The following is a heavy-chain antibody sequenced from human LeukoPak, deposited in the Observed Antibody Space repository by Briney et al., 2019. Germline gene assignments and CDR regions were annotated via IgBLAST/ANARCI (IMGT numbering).Heavy chain of an antibody. V-gene: IGHV4-4*07. D-gene: IGHD1-26*01. CDR3: ATTRVGFSYFDY. Sequence: KPSGDLFLPCPCPGGSLNRYHRSWVRQPARKGPEWIGRIYTSGSTNYNPSLKSRVTISVDKSKNQFSLKLSSVTAADTAVYYCATTRVGFSYFDYWGQGTLVTVSS. CDR2: IYTSGST. CDR1: GGSLNRYH. J-gene: IGHJ4*02.